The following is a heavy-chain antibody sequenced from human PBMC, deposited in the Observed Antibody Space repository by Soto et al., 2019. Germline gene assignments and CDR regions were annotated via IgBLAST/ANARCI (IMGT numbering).Heavy chain of an antibody. V-gene: IGHV3-48*01. Sequence: EVSLVESGGGLVQPGGSLRLSCAASGFTFRTYSMNWVRKAPGKGLEWVSYISSSSSTIHYADSVKGRFTISRDNAKNSLYLQMNRLRAEDTAVYYCATAPLNYVCSGYHCDYWGQGTLVTVSS. CDR3: ATAPLNYVCSGYHCDY. D-gene: IGHD3-22*01. CDR1: GFTFRTYS. J-gene: IGHJ4*02. CDR2: ISSSSSTI.